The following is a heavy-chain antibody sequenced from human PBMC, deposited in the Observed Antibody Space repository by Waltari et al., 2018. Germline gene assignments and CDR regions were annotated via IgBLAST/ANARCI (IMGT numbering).Heavy chain of an antibody. CDR1: GFTFRSYS. CDR2: ISSSSSTI. J-gene: IGHJ4*02. V-gene: IGHV3-48*04. D-gene: IGHD1-26*01. CDR3: ARDSFPYSGSYMFDY. Sequence: EVQLVESGGGLVQPGGSLRLSCAASGFTFRSYSMNWVRQAPGKGLEWVSYISSSSSTIYYADSVKGRFTISRDNAKNSLYLQMNSLRAEDTAVYYCARDSFPYSGSYMFDYWGQGTLVTVSS.